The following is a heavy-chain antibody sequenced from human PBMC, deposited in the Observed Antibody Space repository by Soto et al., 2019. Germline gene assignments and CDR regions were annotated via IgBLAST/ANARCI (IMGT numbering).Heavy chain of an antibody. CDR3: VREFAPWSPNYYS. D-gene: IGHD3-3*01. Sequence: EVQLLESAGGLVQPGGSLRLSCAASGFTFSNYAMSWVRQAPGKGLECVSTLTRSGTTPYADSVRGRFTISRDNSKNTLYLQMDSRRAEDTAVYYCVREFAPWSPNYYSRGLGTLVTVSS. J-gene: IGHJ5*01. CDR2: LTRSGTT. V-gene: IGHV3-23*01. CDR1: GFTFSNYA.